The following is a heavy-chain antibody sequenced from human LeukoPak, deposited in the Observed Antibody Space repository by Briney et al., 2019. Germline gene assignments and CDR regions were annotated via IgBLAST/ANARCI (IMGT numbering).Heavy chain of an antibody. CDR2: IDYNGSNK. CDR1: GFIFNNYD. J-gene: IGHJ6*03. Sequence: GGSLRLSCAASGFIFNNYDMHWVRQPPGKGLEWVAFIDYNGSNKYYADSVKGRFTVSRDNSKNTLYLQMNSLRAEDTALYYCAKSSGSGSLYYYYYYMDVWGKGTTVTVSS. CDR3: AKSSGSGSLYYYYYYMDV. V-gene: IGHV3-30*02. D-gene: IGHD3-10*01.